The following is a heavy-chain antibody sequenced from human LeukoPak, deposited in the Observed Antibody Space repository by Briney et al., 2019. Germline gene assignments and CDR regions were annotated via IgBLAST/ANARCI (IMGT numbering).Heavy chain of an antibody. D-gene: IGHD6-13*01. J-gene: IGHJ5*02. CDR2: INPNSGGT. CDR3: AREEQLVRGGNWFDP. Sequence: ASVKVPCKASGYTFTGYYMHWVRQAPGQGLEWMGRINPNSGGTNYAQKFQGRVTMTRDTSISTAYMELSRLRSDDTAVYYCAREEQLVRGGNWFDPWGQGTLVTVSS. CDR1: GYTFTGYY. V-gene: IGHV1-2*06.